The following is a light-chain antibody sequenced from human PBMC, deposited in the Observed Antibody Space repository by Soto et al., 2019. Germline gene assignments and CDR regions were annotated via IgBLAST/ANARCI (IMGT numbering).Light chain of an antibody. V-gene: IGKV3-20*01. CDR1: QSVSSNY. CDR2: GAS. CDR3: QHHVSYTPSQT. J-gene: IGKJ1*01. Sequence: IVVTQSPGTLSVSPGERATLFCRVSQSVSSNYLAWYQQKPGQAPRLLIYGASSRATGIPDRFRGSGSGTGFTLTITRLEPEDYAVYYCQHHVSYTPSQTFGQGTQVEIK.